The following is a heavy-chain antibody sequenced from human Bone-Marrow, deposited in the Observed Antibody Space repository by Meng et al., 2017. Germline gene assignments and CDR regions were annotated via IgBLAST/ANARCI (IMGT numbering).Heavy chain of an antibody. V-gene: IGHV1-2*06. J-gene: IGHJ4*02. D-gene: IGHD6-25*01. CDR2: INPKSGDT. CDR1: GYNFPDYY. Sequence: PRVQVGAEGKKPGASVKVPCKPSGYNFPDYYIHWVRRAPGQGLEWMGRINPKSGDTHYAQKFQARVTMTGDTSISTAYMELSGLRSDDTAMYYCARDEDISAAGKLFGDYWGQGTLVTVSS. CDR3: ARDEDISAAGKLFGDY.